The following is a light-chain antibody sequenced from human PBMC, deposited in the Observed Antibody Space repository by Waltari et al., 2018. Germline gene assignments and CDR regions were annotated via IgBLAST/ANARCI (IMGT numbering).Light chain of an antibody. CDR2: GAS. J-gene: IGKJ4*01. Sequence: EIVMTQSPATLSVSPGDRATPSCRASQNVSSNLAWYQQKPGQAPRLLIYGASTRATGIPARFSGSGSGTEFTLTISSLQSEDFAVYYCQQYNNWPPLTFGGGTKVEIK. CDR1: QNVSSN. CDR3: QQYNNWPPLT. V-gene: IGKV3-15*01.